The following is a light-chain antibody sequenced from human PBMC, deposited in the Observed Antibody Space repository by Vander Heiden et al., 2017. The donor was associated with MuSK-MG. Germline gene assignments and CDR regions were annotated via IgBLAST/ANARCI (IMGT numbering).Light chain of an antibody. CDR1: QSISSY. CDR2: AAS. Sequence: DIQMTQSPSSLSASVGDRVTITLRASQSISSYLNWYQQKPEKAPMLLIYAASSVQGGAPSWFGGSGSGAVSTLTSSRLHDEDLATYCCQRSNCTPPVTFGHGTRLDIK. CDR3: QRSNCTPPVT. V-gene: IGKV1-39*01. J-gene: IGKJ5*01.